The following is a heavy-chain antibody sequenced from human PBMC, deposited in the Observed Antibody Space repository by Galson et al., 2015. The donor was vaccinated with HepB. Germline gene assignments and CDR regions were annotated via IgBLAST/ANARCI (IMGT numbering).Heavy chain of an antibody. D-gene: IGHD2/OR15-2a*01. V-gene: IGHV3-23*01. J-gene: IGHJ4*02. Sequence: LRLSCAACGFTFTSYGMSWVRQAPGKGLECVSAISRGGDTSDYADPVKGRFTVSRDSSTNTLYLQMNGLRADDTAIYYCVRGTTAPDYWGQGTLVTVSS. CDR3: VRGTTAPDY. CDR2: ISRGGDTS. CDR1: GFTFTSYG.